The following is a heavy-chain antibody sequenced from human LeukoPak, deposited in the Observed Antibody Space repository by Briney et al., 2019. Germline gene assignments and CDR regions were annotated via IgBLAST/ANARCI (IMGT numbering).Heavy chain of an antibody. CDR1: GFIFSDFY. V-gene: IGHV3-30*03. CDR3: ARDRRAYCGGDCYSITYWFDP. D-gene: IGHD2-21*02. CDR2: ISYDGSNK. Sequence: PGGSLRLSCAASGFIFSDFYMSWVRQAPGKGLEWVAVISYDGSNKYYADSVKGRFTISRDNSKNTLYLQMNSLRAEDTAVYYCARDRRAYCGGDCYSITYWFDPWGQGTLVTVSS. J-gene: IGHJ5*02.